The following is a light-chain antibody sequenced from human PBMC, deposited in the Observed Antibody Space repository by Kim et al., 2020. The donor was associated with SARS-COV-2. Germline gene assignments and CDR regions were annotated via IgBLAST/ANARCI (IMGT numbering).Light chain of an antibody. CDR1: QDISNY. CDR2: AAS. CDR3: QKCDSAPWT. V-gene: IGKV1-27*01. Sequence: GDRVTITCRASQDISNYLAWFQLKPGKAPRLLIYAASALQPGVPSRFSGSGSGTDFTLTVTSLQPEDVATYYCQKCDSAPWTFGQGTKVDIK. J-gene: IGKJ1*01.